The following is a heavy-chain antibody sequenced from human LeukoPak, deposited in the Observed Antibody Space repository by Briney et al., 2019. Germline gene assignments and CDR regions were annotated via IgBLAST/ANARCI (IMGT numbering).Heavy chain of an antibody. J-gene: IGHJ4*02. D-gene: IGHD1-26*01. CDR2: INPSGGST. CDR3: AREGRVGATRDDSFDY. V-gene: IGHV1-46*01. CDR1: GYTFTSYY. Sequence: ASVKVSRKASGYTFTSYYMHWVRQAPGQGLEWMGIINPSGGSTSYAQKFQGRVTMTRDMSTSTVYMELSSLRSEDTAVYYCAREGRVGATRDDSFDYWGQGTLVTVSS.